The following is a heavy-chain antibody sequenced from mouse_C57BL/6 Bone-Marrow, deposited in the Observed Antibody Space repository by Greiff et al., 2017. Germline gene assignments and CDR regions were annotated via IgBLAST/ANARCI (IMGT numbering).Heavy chain of an antibody. D-gene: IGHD4-1*01. CDR3: ASPNDAMDY. CDR2: IHPNSGST. V-gene: IGHV1-64*01. Sequence: QVQLQQSGAELVKPGASVKLSCKASGYTFTSYWMHWVKQRPGQGLEWIAMIHPNSGSTNYNEKFKSKATLTVDKSSSTAYMQLNSLTSEDSAVYYCASPNDAMDYWGQGTSVTVSS. J-gene: IGHJ4*01. CDR1: GYTFTSYW.